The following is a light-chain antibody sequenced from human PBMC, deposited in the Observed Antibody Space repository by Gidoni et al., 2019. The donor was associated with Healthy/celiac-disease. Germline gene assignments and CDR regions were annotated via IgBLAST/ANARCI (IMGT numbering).Light chain of an antibody. J-gene: IGLJ2*01. CDR3: NSPDSSGNHVV. Sequence: SSELTQDPAAPVALGQTVRITCQGDSLRSHYASWYQQKPAPAPVLVIYGKNNRPPGVPDRFSGSSSGSTASLPITGAQAEGEADYYCNSPDSSGNHVVFGGGTKLTV. CDR1: SLRSHY. CDR2: GKN. V-gene: IGLV3-19*01.